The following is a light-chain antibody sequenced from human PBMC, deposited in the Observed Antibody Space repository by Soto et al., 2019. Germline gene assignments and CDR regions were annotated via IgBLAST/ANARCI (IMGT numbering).Light chain of an antibody. CDR3: SSYTSSSTPFYV. J-gene: IGLJ1*01. V-gene: IGLV2-14*01. Sequence: QSVLTQTASVSGSPGQSITISCTGTSSDVGGYNYVSWYQQHPGKAPKLMIYDVSNRPSGVSNRFSGSKSGNTASLTISGLQAEDEADYYCSSYTSSSTPFYVFGTGTKVTVL. CDR1: SSDVGGYNY. CDR2: DVS.